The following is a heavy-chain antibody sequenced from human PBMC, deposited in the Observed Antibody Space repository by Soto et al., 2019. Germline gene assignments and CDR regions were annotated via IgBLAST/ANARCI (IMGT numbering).Heavy chain of an antibody. CDR1: GYTFTGYY. J-gene: IGHJ6*02. D-gene: IGHD7-27*01. Sequence: ASVKVSCKASGYTFTGYYMHWVRQAPGQGLEWMGWINPNSGGTNYAQKFQGWVTMTRDTSISTAYMELSRLRSDDTAVYYCASDWALVNWGNHYYCMDVWGQGTTVTVSS. CDR2: INPNSGGT. V-gene: IGHV1-2*04. CDR3: ASDWALVNWGNHYYCMDV.